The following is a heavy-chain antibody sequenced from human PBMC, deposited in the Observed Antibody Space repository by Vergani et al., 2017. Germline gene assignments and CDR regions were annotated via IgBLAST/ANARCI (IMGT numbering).Heavy chain of an antibody. CDR2: IRFDGSVK. CDR3: ATAGAGNCGGASCYDFFEY. V-gene: IGHV3-30*02. CDR1: GFIFSNYG. Sequence: QVQLVESGGGVVQPGGSLRLSCAASGFIFSNYGMHWVRQAPGKGLDWVSFIRFDGSVKFHADSVTGRFIISRDQSKNTLHLQMNGLRPEDTAVYYCATAGAGNCGGASCYDFFEYWGQGTLVTVSS. J-gene: IGHJ4*02. D-gene: IGHD2-15*01.